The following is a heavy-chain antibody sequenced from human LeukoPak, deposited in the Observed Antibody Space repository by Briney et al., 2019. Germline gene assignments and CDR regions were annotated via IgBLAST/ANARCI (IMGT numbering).Heavy chain of an antibody. V-gene: IGHV3-74*01. CDR2: INEDGSTT. J-gene: IGHJ4*02. CDR1: GFIFRSNW. D-gene: IGHD1-26*01. CDR3: VRDLGGRSGH. Sequence: GGSLRLSCAASGFIFRSNWMHWVRQAPGKGLVWVSRINEDGSTTNHADSVKGRFTISRDNVKNTLYMEMNSLRAEDTAVYYCVRDLGGRSGHWGKGTLVTVSS.